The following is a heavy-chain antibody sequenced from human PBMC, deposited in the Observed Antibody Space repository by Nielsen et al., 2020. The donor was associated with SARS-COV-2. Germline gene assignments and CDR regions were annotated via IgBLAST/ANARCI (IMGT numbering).Heavy chain of an antibody. Sequence: ASVKVSCKASGYTFTGYYMHWVRQAPGQGLEWMGRINPNSGGTNYAQKFQGRVTMTRDTSISTAYMELSRLRSDDTAVYYCAREDRWCDGDCYNGKVDYWGQGTLVTVSS. CDR1: GYTFTGYY. CDR3: AREDRWCDGDCYNGKVDY. CDR2: INPNSGGT. V-gene: IGHV1-2*06. J-gene: IGHJ4*02. D-gene: IGHD2-21*02.